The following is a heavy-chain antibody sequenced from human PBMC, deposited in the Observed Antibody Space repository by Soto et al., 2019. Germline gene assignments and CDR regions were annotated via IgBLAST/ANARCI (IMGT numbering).Heavy chain of an antibody. D-gene: IGHD3-16*01. CDR3: AIGDLGAFDL. J-gene: IGHJ3*01. CDR1: GFTFDYYW. CDR2: IYSDGTST. V-gene: IGHV3-74*01. Sequence: EVKLVESGGGLVQPGESLRLSCAASGFTFDYYWMHWVRQAPGKGLVWVSRIYSDGTSTTYADSVKGRFTISRDNAKNKVSLQMDSLRADDTAVYYGAIGDLGAFDLLGQGTVVTVSS.